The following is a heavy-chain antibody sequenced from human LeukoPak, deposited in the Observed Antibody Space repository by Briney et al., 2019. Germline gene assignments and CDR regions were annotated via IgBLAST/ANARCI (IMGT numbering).Heavy chain of an antibody. V-gene: IGHV1-18*01. CDR1: GYTFTSYG. J-gene: IGHJ6*03. CDR3: AREGAKGVRGVIGFYYYYMDV. CDR2: ISAYNGNT. D-gene: IGHD3-10*01. Sequence: GASVKVSCKAPGYTFTSYGISWVRQAPGQGLEWMGWISAYNGNTNYAQKLQGRVAMTTDTSTSTAYMELRSLRSDDTAVYYCAREGAKGVRGVIGFYYYYMDVWGKGTTVTVSS.